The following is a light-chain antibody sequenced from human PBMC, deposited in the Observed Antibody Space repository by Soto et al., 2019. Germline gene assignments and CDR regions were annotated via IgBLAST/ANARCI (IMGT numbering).Light chain of an antibody. Sequence: EIVMTQSPATLSVSTGERATLSCRASQSVSSNLAWYQQKPGQAPRVLIYGASTRDTGIPARFSGSRSGTEFTLTISSLQSEDFAVYYCQHYNNWPRTFGQGTKVEIK. CDR3: QHYNNWPRT. J-gene: IGKJ1*01. CDR1: QSVSSN. V-gene: IGKV3-15*01. CDR2: GAS.